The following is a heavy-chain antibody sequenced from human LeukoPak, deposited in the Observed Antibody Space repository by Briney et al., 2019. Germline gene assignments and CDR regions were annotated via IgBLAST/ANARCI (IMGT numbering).Heavy chain of an antibody. J-gene: IGHJ6*03. CDR3: ARVPTYYDFWSGISYYMDV. V-gene: IGHV3-7*01. D-gene: IGHD3-3*01. Sequence: PSETLSLTCTVSGGSISSYYWSWIRQPPGKGLEWVANIKQDGSEKYYVDSVKGRFTISRDNAKNSLYLQMNSLRAEDTAVYYCARVPTYYDFWSGISYYMDVWGKGTTVTVSS. CDR1: GGSISSYY. CDR2: IKQDGSEK.